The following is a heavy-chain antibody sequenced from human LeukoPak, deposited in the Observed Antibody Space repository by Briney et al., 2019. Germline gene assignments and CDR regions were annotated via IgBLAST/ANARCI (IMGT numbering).Heavy chain of an antibody. Sequence: KAGGSLRLSCAASGFTFSIYSMNWVRQAPGKALEWVSSISSSSSYIYYADSVKGRLTISRDNDNNPLHLQMSRLSAGDTAVYYCAKHIAAIAAAAVDYWGKGTLVTVSS. CDR2: ISSSSSYI. D-gene: IGHD6-13*01. CDR3: AKHIAAIAAAAVDY. CDR1: GFTFSIYS. J-gene: IGHJ4*02. V-gene: IGHV3-21*01.